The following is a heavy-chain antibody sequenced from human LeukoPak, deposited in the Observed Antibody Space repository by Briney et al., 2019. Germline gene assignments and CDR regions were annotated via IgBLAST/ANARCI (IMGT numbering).Heavy chain of an antibody. CDR3: ASLAEYSSSSGVSDNWFDP. J-gene: IGHJ5*02. V-gene: IGHV4-39*01. CDR2: IYYSGST. CDR1: GGSISSSSYY. D-gene: IGHD6-6*01. Sequence: SETLSLTCTVSGGSISSSSYYWGWIRKPSGKGLEWVGSIYYSGSTYYNPSLKSRVTISVDTSKNQFSLKLSSVTAADTAVYYCASLAEYSSSSGVSDNWFDPWGQGTLVTVSS.